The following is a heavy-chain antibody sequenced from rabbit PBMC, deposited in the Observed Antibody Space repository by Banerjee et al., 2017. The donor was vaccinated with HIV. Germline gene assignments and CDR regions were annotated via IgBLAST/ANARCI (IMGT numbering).Heavy chain of an antibody. CDR2: IVAGSRDDT. V-gene: IGHV1S40*01. D-gene: IGHD2-1*01. CDR1: AFSFSNTY. J-gene: IGHJ4*01. CDR3: ARGGNIAGDGCAM. Sequence: QSLEESRGDLVKPGASLTLTCTASAFSFSNTYMCWVRQAPGKGLEWIACIVAGSRDDTYYASWAKGRFTISKTSSTTVTLQMTSLTAADTATYFCARGGNIAGDGCAMWGPGTLVTVS.